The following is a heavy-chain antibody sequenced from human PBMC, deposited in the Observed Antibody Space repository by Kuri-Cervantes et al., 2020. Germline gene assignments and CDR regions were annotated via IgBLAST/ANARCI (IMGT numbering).Heavy chain of an antibody. J-gene: IGHJ5*02. Sequence: GESLKISCAASGFTFDDYAMHWVRQAPGKGLEWVAVISYDGSNKYYADSVKGRFTISRDNSKNTLYLQMNSLRAEDTAVYYCAKDPAERITNRNWFDPWGQGTLVTVSS. V-gene: IGHV3-30*18. CDR3: AKDPAERITNRNWFDP. CDR2: ISYDGSNK. CDR1: GFTFDDYA. D-gene: IGHD3-10*01.